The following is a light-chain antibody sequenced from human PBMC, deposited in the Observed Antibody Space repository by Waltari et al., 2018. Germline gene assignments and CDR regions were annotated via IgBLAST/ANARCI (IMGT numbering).Light chain of an antibody. CDR1: QSVYSN. V-gene: IGKV3-15*01. CDR3: QQYHDWPPVT. J-gene: IGKJ4*01. CDR2: GAA. Sequence: IMMTQSPATLSVSQGERVTLPCRASQSVYSNLAWYQQKPGQAPRLLIYGAATRATGIPVRFSGSGSGTEFTLTISSLQSEDFAIYFCQQYHDWPPVTFGGGTKVEIK.